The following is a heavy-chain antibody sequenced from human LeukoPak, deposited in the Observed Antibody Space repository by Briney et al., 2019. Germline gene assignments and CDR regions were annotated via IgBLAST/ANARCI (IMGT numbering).Heavy chain of an antibody. CDR3: ARGNEYTWWQ. CDR2: TWHSGSST. CDR1: DGSIKTNYW. V-gene: IGHV4-4*02. J-gene: IGHJ4*02. D-gene: IGHD2-15*01. Sequence: PSETLSLTCTVSDGSIKTNYWWTWVRQPPGKGLEWIGGTWHSGSSTNYNPSLKSRVTISVDKPKSQFSLKLTSVTAADTAIYYCARGNEYTWWQWSQGTLVTVSS.